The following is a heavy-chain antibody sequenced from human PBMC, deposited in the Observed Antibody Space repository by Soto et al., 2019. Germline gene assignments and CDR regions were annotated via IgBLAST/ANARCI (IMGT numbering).Heavy chain of an antibody. J-gene: IGHJ6*02. D-gene: IGHD6-13*01. CDR2: IWYAGSNK. Sequence: QVQLVESGGGVVQPGRSLRLSCAASGFTFSSYGMHWVRQAPGKGLEWVAGIWYAGSNKYYADSVKGRFTSSRDNSKNTLYLQMISLRAEDTAVYYCANGRAAAGIENYHYYGMDGWGHGTTVTVSS. CDR1: GFTFSSYG. CDR3: ANGRAAAGIENYHYYGMDG. V-gene: IGHV3-33*06.